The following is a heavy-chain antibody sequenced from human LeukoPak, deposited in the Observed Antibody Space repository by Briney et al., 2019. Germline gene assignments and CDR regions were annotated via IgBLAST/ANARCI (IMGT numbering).Heavy chain of an antibody. D-gene: IGHD3-10*01. V-gene: IGHV1-2*02. CDR1: GYTLTELS. Sequence: ASVKVSCKVSGYTLTELSMHWVRQAPGQGLGWMGWINPNSGGTNYAQKFQGRVTMTRDTSISTAYMELNRLRSDDTAVYYCARDRDYGSGIFDYWGQGTLVTVSS. J-gene: IGHJ4*02. CDR2: INPNSGGT. CDR3: ARDRDYGSGIFDY.